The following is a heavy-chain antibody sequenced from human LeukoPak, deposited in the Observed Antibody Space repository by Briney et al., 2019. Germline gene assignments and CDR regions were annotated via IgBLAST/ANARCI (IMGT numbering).Heavy chain of an antibody. V-gene: IGHV3-74*01. CDR2: IDEDGKTI. CDR1: GFTFNSYW. CDR3: ARPLYGPTFFDY. J-gene: IGHJ4*02. D-gene: IGHD3-16*01. Sequence: GGSLRLSCAASGFTFNSYWMHWVRQAPGKGLVWVSRIDEDGKTIDYADSVKGRFTISRDNAKNSLYLQMNSLRAEDTAVYYCARPLYGPTFFDYWGQGTLVTVSS.